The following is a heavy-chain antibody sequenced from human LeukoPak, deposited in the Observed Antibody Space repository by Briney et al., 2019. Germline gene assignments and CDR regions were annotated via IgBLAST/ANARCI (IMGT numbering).Heavy chain of an antibody. CDR3: AKEGYCSSTSRHDAFDI. D-gene: IGHD2-2*01. Sequence: GGSLRLSCVASGFSFSTYAMSWVRQAPGKGLEWVAAIGGSGDTTNYADSVRGRFAISRDNSKNTLYVQMNSLRVEDTAVYYCAKEGYCSSTSRHDAFDIWGQGTMVTVSS. CDR2: IGGSGDTT. J-gene: IGHJ3*02. CDR1: GFSFSTYA. V-gene: IGHV3-23*01.